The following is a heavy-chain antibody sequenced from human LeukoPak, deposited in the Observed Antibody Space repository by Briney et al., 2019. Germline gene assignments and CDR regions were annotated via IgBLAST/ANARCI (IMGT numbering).Heavy chain of an antibody. J-gene: IGHJ4*02. D-gene: IGHD6-19*01. CDR2: IRDDGSKK. Sequence: GGSLRLSRAASGFTFSTYAMHSVRQAPRKGLEWVAFIRDDGSKKDYADSVKGRFTISRDNSKNTLYLQMNSLRAEDTAVYYCAQSGGSGWFYFDYWGQGTQVTVSS. CDR3: AQSGGSGWFYFDY. V-gene: IGHV3-30*02. CDR1: GFTFSTYA.